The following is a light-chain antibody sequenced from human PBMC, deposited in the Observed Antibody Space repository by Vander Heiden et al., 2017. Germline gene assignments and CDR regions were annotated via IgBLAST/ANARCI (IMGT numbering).Light chain of an antibody. CDR1: SSDVGGYNY. CDR3: SSSTSSSTPYV. CDR2: DVS. J-gene: IGLJ1*01. V-gene: IGLV2-14*01. Sequence: QSALTQPASVSGSPGQSITISCTGTSSDVGGYNYVSWYQRHPGKAPKLMIYDVSNRPSAVSNRFSGSKSGTTASLTTSGLQAEDEADYYCSSSTSSSTPYVFGTGTKLTVL.